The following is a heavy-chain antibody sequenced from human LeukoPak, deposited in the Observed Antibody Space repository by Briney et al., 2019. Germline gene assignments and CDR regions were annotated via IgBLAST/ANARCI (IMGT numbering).Heavy chain of an antibody. J-gene: IGHJ3*02. CDR1: VLTFHSYA. Sequence: GGSLRLSCAACVLTFHSYAMSWVRQAPGKGLEWVSAISGSGGSTYYADSVKGWFTISRDNSKNTLYLQMNSLRAEDTAVYYCARFYYDSSGYWSLRAFDIWGQGTVVTVSS. CDR3: ARFYYDSSGYWSLRAFDI. D-gene: IGHD3-22*01. CDR2: ISGSGGST. V-gene: IGHV3-23*01.